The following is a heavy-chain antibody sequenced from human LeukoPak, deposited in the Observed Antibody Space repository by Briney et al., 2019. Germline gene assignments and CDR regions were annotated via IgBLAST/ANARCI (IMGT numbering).Heavy chain of an antibody. D-gene: IGHD2-15*01. CDR2: INPSGGST. CDR3: ARECSGGSCEAFDI. J-gene: IGHJ3*02. Sequence: ASVKVSCKASGYTFTSYYMHWVRQAPGQGLEWMGIINPSGGSTSYAQKFQGRVTITRNTSISTAYMELSSLRSEDTAVYYCARECSGGSCEAFDIWGQGTMVTVSS. V-gene: IGHV1-46*01. CDR1: GYTFTSYY.